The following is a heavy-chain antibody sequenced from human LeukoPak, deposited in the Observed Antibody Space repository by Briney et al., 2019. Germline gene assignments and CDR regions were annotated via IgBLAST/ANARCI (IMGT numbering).Heavy chain of an antibody. CDR1: GFTFSNAW. J-gene: IGHJ4*02. CDR3: TTYLPAAIPY. D-gene: IGHD2-2*01. Sequence: PGGSLRLSCAASGFTFSNAWMSWVRQAPGKVPEWVGRIKSKTDGGTTDYAAPVKGRFTISRDDSKNTLYLRMNSLKTEDTALYYCTTYLPAAIPYWGQGTLVTVSS. CDR2: IKSKTDGGTT. V-gene: IGHV3-15*01.